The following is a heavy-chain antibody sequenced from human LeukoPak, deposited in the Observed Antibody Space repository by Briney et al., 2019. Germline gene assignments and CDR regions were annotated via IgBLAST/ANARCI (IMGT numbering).Heavy chain of an antibody. CDR3: ARDLDDSSGYYYVGYYYYGMDV. CDR1: GFTFSSYA. D-gene: IGHD3-22*01. J-gene: IGHJ6*02. CDR2: IWYDGSNK. Sequence: PGGSLRLSCAASGFTFSSYAMSWVRQAPGKGLEWVAVIWYDGSNKYYADSVKGRFTISRDDSKNTLYLQMNSLRAEDTAVYYCARDLDDSSGYYYVGYYYYGMDVWGQGTTVTVSS. V-gene: IGHV3-33*08.